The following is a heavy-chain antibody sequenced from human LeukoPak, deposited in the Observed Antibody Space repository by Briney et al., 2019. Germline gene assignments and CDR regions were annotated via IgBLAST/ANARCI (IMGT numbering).Heavy chain of an antibody. D-gene: IGHD2-21*01. CDR2: IGAGGDNT. J-gene: IGHJ4*02. V-gene: IGHV3-23*01. Sequence: GGSLRLSCTTSGFTFGDHGVSWVRQAPGKGLEWVSVIGAGGDNTNYADSVKGRATISRDNSKNTLYLQMNSLRAEDTAIYYCARDLRVISFDNWGQGTLVSVSS. CDR1: GFTFGDHG. CDR3: ARDLRVISFDN.